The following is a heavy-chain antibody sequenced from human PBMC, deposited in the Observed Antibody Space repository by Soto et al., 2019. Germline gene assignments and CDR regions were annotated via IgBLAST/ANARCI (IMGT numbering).Heavy chain of an antibody. CDR1: GFSFHMAC. CDR3: AADLPDWGAYAFDY. V-gene: IGHV3-15*07. Sequence: PGGSLRLSCAASGFSFHMACMNWVRQTPGKGLEWVGRIKSYINGGTIDYAAPVKGRFTISRDDSRGRLYLEMDSLKTEDTALYYCAADLPDWGAYAFDYWGQGTPVTVSS. CDR2: IKSYINGGTI. D-gene: IGHD3-16*01. J-gene: IGHJ4*02.